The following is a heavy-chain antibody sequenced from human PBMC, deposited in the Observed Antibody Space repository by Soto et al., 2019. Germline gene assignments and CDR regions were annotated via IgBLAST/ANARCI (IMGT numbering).Heavy chain of an antibody. Sequence: QVQLQESGPGLVKPSQTLSLTCTVSGGSISSGGYYCSWIRQHPGKVLEWIGYIYYSGNTYYNTSLKTQVTISDDTSKNQFSLRLRSVTAADTAVYYCAKATYYYDSSGYSDRVLDYWGQGTLVTVSS. V-gene: IGHV4-31*01. CDR2: IYYSGNT. CDR1: GGSISSGGYY. J-gene: IGHJ4*02. CDR3: AKATYYYDSSGYSDRVLDY. D-gene: IGHD3-22*01.